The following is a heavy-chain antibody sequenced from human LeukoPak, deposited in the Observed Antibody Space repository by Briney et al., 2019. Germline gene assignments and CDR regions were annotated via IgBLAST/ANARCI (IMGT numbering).Heavy chain of an antibody. CDR2: IYHSGTI. CDR1: GGSVSSGFDY. V-gene: IGHV4-61*01. Sequence: SETLSLTCIVSGGSVSSGFDYWSWIRQPPGKGLEWLGNIYHSGTINYNPSLKRRVSISVDTSKNQFSLKLSSVNAADTAVYYCAREGECSGGSCYSYGWFDPWGQGTLVIVSS. D-gene: IGHD2-15*01. J-gene: IGHJ5*02. CDR3: AREGECSGGSCYSYGWFDP.